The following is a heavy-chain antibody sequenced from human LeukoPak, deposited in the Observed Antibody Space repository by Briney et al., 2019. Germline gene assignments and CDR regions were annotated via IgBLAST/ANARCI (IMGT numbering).Heavy chain of an antibody. CDR2: ISAYNGNT. D-gene: IGHD2-2*02. Sequence: ASVKVSCKASGYTFTSYGISWVRQAPGQGLEWMGWISAYNGNTNYAQKLQGRVTMTTDTSTSTAYMELRSLRSDDTAVYYCARDRRICSSTSCYTAAFDIWGQGIMVTVSS. V-gene: IGHV1-18*01. CDR1: GYTFTSYG. CDR3: ARDRRICSSTSCYTAAFDI. J-gene: IGHJ3*02.